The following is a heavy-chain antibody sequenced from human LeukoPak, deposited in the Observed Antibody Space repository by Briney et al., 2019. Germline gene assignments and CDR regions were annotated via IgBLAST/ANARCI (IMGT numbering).Heavy chain of an antibody. CDR3: ARDNSGYYCYYYYYIDV. J-gene: IGHJ6*03. V-gene: IGHV3-21*01. CDR2: ISSSSSYI. D-gene: IGHD3-22*01. Sequence: GGSLRLSCAASGFTFSSYSMNWVRQAPGKGLEWVSSISSSSSYIYYADSVKGRFTISRDNAKNSLYLQMNSLRAEDTAVYYCARDNSGYYCYYYYYIDVWGKGTTVTVSS. CDR1: GFTFSSYS.